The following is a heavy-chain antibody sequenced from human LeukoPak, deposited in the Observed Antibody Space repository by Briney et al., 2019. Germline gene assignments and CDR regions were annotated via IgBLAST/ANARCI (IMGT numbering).Heavy chain of an antibody. CDR1: GGSISSYY. V-gene: IGHV4-59*01. Sequence: SETLSLTCTISGGSISSYYWSWIRQPPGKGLEWIGDIYYSGSTNYNPSLKSRVTISVDTSKNQFSLKLSSVTAADTAVYYCARAYPGGGNFDYWGQGTLVTVSS. J-gene: IGHJ4*02. CDR3: ARAYPGGGNFDY. D-gene: IGHD3-16*01. CDR2: IYYSGST.